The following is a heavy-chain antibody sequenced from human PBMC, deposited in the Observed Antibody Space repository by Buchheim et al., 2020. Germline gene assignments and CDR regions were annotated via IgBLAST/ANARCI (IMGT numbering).Heavy chain of an antibody. CDR3: ARDLNWGSGY. CDR1: SFSFASLP. D-gene: IGHD7-27*01. CDR2: ISANGDRT. Sequence: EMQLLESGGGLAQPGGSLRLSCAASSFSFASLPMTWVRQAPGKGLEWVSTISANGDRTYYAESVKGRVTISRDNSRDTLYLQMNSLRAEDTALYHCARDLNWGSGYWGQGTL. J-gene: IGHJ4*02. V-gene: IGHV3-23*01.